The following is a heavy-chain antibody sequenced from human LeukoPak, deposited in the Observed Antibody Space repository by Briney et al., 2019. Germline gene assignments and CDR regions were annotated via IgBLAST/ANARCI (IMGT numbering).Heavy chain of an antibody. CDR2: IYYSGST. V-gene: IGHV4-59*12. CDR1: GGSISSYY. Sequence: PSETLSLTCTVSGGSISSYYWSWIRQPPGNGLEWIGYIYYSGSTNYNPSLKSRVTISVDTSKNQFSLKLSSVTAADTAVYYCARGLDPMSFDYWGQGTLVTVSS. D-gene: IGHD3-22*01. CDR3: ARGLDPMSFDY. J-gene: IGHJ4*02.